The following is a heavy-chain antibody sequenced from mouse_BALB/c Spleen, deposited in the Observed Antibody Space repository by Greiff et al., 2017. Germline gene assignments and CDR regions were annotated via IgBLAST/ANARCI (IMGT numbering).Heavy chain of an antibody. J-gene: IGHJ2*01. Sequence: QVQLQQSGAELAKPGASVKMSCKASGYTFTSYWMHWVKQRPGQGLEWIGYINPSTGYTEYNQKFKDKATLTADKSSSTAYMQLSSLTSEDSAVYYCANRYDDYWGQGTTLTVSS. D-gene: IGHD2-14*01. CDR2: INPSTGYT. CDR1: GYTFTSYW. V-gene: IGHV1-7*01. CDR3: ANRYDDY.